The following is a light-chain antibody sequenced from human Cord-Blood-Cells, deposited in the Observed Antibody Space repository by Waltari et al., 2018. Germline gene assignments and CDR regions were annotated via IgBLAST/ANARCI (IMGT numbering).Light chain of an antibody. V-gene: IGLV3-19*01. CDR3: NSRDSSGNHLV. CDR1: SLRSYY. Sequence: SSELTQDPAVYVALGQTVRITCQGDSLRSYYASWYQQKPGQAPVLVIYGKNNRPSGIPDRFYGSSSGNTASLTITGAQAEDEADYYCNSRDSSGNHLVFGGGTKLTVL. J-gene: IGLJ2*01. CDR2: GKN.